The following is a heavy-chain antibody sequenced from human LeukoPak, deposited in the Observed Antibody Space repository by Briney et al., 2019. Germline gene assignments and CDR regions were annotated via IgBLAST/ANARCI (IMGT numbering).Heavy chain of an antibody. CDR3: AGSRGAHYFDF. Sequence: GGSLRLSCAASGFTFSSYAMSWVRQAPGKGLEWVSAISGSGGSTYYADSVRGRFTISRDDAKNTLYLEMSSLRGEDTAVCYCAGSRGAHYFDFWGQGTLVTVSS. J-gene: IGHJ4*02. D-gene: IGHD3-10*01. CDR2: ISGSGGST. V-gene: IGHV3-23*01. CDR1: GFTFSSYA.